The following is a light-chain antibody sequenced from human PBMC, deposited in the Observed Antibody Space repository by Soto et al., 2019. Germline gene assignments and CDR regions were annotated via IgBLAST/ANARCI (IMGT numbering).Light chain of an antibody. CDR1: YAR. Sequence: QSALTQPPSVSGSPGQSVTISCTGTYARVTWYQQAPGTAPKLIIYEVSNRPSGVPDRFSGSKSGNTASLTISGLQAEHEADYYCTSYTGDSVLFGGGTKLTVL. CDR3: TSYTGDSVL. V-gene: IGLV2-18*02. J-gene: IGLJ3*02. CDR2: EVS.